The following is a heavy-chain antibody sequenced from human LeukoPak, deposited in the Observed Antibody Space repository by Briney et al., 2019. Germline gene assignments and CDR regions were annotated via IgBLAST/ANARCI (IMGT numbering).Heavy chain of an antibody. CDR3: AKDVDNGDYVVY. CDR1: GFTVSRNY. V-gene: IGHV3-23*01. J-gene: IGHJ4*02. Sequence: GESLRLSCAASGFTVSRNYMSWVRQAPGMGLEWVSSIGSSGDITYYADSVKGRFTISRDNSKNTLYLQMNGLRAEDTAVYYCAKDVDNGDYVVYWGQGTLVTVSS. D-gene: IGHD4-17*01. CDR2: IGSSGDIT.